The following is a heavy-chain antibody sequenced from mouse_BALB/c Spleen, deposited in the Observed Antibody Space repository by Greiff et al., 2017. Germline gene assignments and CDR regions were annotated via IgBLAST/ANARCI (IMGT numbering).Heavy chain of an antibody. Sequence: EVMLVESGGGLVQPGGSRKLSCAASGFTFSSFGMHWVRQAPEKGLEWVAYISSGSSTIYYADTVKGRFTISRDNPKNTLFLQMTSLRSEDTAMYYCARRGVYYGAFAYWGQGTLVTVSA. CDR1: GFTFSSFG. V-gene: IGHV5-17*02. CDR2: ISSGSSTI. D-gene: IGHD2-13*01. J-gene: IGHJ3*01. CDR3: ARRGVYYGAFAY.